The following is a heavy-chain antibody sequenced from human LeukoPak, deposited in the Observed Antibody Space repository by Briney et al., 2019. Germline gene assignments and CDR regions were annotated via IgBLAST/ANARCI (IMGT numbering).Heavy chain of an antibody. CDR3: AKGGIPTGPYYYFYYMDV. CDR1: GFTFSRNV. D-gene: IGHD3/OR15-3a*01. J-gene: IGHJ6*03. CDR2: ISYDGSNK. Sequence: PGGSLRLSCVASGFTFSRNVLHWVRQAPGKGLEWVATISYDGSNKFHADSVKGRFTISRDNSRNTVYLQMDSLRPEDTAVYHCAKGGIPTGPYYYFYYMDVWGNGTTVTVSS. V-gene: IGHV3-30*01.